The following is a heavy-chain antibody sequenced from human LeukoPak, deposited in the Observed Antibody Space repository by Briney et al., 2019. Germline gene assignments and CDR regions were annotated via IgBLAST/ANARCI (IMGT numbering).Heavy chain of an antibody. CDR2: IKKDGSEE. J-gene: IGHJ2*01. CDR3: ARAEWSNWYFDL. CDR1: GFTFSTYW. D-gene: IGHD3-3*01. V-gene: IGHV3-7*03. Sequence: GGSLRLSCAASGFTFSTYWMNWVRQAPGKGLEWVSNIKKDGSEEYYVDSVKGRFTLSRDSAKNSLYLQMNSLRAEDTAVYYCARAEWSNWYFDLWGRGTLVTVSS.